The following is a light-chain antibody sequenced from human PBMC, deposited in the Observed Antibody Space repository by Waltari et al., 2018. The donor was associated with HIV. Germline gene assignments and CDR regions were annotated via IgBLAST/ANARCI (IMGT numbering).Light chain of an antibody. CDR1: ALGSKY. CDR3: QAWDSSTRGL. Sequence: SHDLTQPPSVSVSPGQTATVTCSGHALGSKYTAWYQQKPSHSPVLIIYEDTKRPSGIPDRCSGSNSGNTATLTIRATQAMDEADYYCQAWDSSTRGLFGTGTKVTVL. V-gene: IGLV3-1*01. J-gene: IGLJ1*01. CDR2: EDT.